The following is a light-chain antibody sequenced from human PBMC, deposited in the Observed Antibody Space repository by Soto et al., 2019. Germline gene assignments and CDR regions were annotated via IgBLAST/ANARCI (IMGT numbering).Light chain of an antibody. Sequence: EIVLTQSPATLSLSPGERATLSCRASQSVSSYLAWYQQKPGQAPRLLIYDASNRATGIPARFSGSGSGTDFTLTISSLEPEDFAFYYCQQRSNWRLTFGGGTKVDIK. J-gene: IGKJ4*01. CDR3: QQRSNWRLT. CDR1: QSVSSY. CDR2: DAS. V-gene: IGKV3-11*01.